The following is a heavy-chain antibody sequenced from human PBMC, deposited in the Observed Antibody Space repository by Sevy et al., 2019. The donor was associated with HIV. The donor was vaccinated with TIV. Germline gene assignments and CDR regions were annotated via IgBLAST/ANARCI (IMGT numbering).Heavy chain of an antibody. Sequence: GGSLRLSCAASGFTFSSYWMHWVRQAPGKGLVWLSRIYVDGRTASYADSVKGRFANSIDNAKNTLYLQMNSLRDEDTAVYYCGRVPVAAAGTGIDYWGQGTLVTVSS. CDR1: GFTFSSYW. CDR3: GRVPVAAAGTGIDY. CDR2: IYVDGRTA. D-gene: IGHD6-13*01. V-gene: IGHV3-74*01. J-gene: IGHJ4*02.